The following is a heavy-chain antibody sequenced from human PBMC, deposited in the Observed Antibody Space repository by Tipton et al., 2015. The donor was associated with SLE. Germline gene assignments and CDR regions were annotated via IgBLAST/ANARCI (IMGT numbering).Heavy chain of an antibody. J-gene: IGHJ4*02. CDR2: IYYSGNT. V-gene: IGHV4-59*12. CDR3: ARWEVGYTTNGERFDC. CDR1: GGSIRSYF. Sequence: LVQPSETLSLTCSVSGGSIRSYFWSWIRQPPGKGLAWIGYIYYSGNTNYNPSLKSRVTIAVDTSKNQFTLKLNSVTAADTAGYGCARWEVGYTTNGERFDCWGQGTPVTVSS. D-gene: IGHD1-26*01.